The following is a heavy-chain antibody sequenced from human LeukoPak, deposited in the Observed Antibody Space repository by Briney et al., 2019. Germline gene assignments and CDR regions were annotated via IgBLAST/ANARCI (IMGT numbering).Heavy chain of an antibody. J-gene: IGHJ4*02. V-gene: IGHV5-51*01. CDR1: GYSFTSYW. Sequence: GESLKISCKASGYSFTSYWIGCVRQMPGKGLEWMGIIYPDDSDTRYSPSFQGQVTISADKSISTAYLLWSSLKASDTAMYYCARLVDTTMADYWGQGSLVTVSS. D-gene: IGHD5-18*01. CDR2: IYPDDSDT. CDR3: ARLVDTTMADY.